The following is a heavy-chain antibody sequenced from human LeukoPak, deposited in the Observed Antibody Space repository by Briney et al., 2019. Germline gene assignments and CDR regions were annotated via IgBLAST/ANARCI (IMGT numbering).Heavy chain of an antibody. CDR3: AKGPHRDY. Sequence: PGGSLRLSCAASGFTFSSYAMSWVRQAPGKGLEWVSSLNGRGDSPYYADSVKGRFTISRDNSKNTLYLQMHSQRVEDTAVYYCAKGPHRDYWGQGTLLTVSS. J-gene: IGHJ4*02. CDR1: GFTFSSYA. CDR2: LNGRGDSP. V-gene: IGHV3-23*01.